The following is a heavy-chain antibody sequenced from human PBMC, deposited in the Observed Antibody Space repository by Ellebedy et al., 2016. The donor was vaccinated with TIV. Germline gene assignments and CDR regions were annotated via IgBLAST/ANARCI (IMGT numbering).Heavy chain of an antibody. CDR3: ARLKDFDSQGFYYYYLDV. CDR1: GFSFDTHD. J-gene: IGHJ6*03. D-gene: IGHD3-9*01. V-gene: IGHV3-21*01. CDR2: MSGRSGFI. Sequence: GESLKISCAASGFSFDTHDMNWVRQAPGKALEWVSSMSGRSGFIYYADSVKGRFTISRDNAKNSLYLQMNSLRGDDTAVYYCARLKDFDSQGFYYYYLDVWGKGTTVIVSS.